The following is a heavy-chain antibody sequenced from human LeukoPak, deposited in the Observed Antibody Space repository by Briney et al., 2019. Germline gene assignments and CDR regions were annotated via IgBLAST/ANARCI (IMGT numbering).Heavy chain of an antibody. J-gene: IGHJ4*02. Sequence: GASVKVSCKASGYTFTGYYMHWVRQAPGQGLEWMGWINPNSGGTNYAQKFQGRVTIARDTSISTAYMELSKLRSDDTAVYYCARDYGKKLWLPDVWGQGTLVTVSS. V-gene: IGHV1-2*02. CDR2: INPNSGGT. CDR1: GYTFTGYY. D-gene: IGHD3-22*01. CDR3: ARDYGKKLWLPDV.